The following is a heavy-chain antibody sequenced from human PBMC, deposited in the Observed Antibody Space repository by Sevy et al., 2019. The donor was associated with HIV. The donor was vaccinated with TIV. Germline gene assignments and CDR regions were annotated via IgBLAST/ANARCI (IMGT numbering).Heavy chain of an antibody. D-gene: IGHD2-2*01. CDR3: ARHCSSTTCSHASDI. CDR2: INHSGST. CDR1: GGSFGGYY. Sequence: SETLSLTCAVYGGSFGGYYWSWIRQPPGKGLEWIGEINHSGSTNYNPSLKSRVTISVDTSKNQFSLKLTSVTAADTAVYYCARHCSSTTCSHASDIWGQGTMVTVSS. J-gene: IGHJ3*02. V-gene: IGHV4-34*01.